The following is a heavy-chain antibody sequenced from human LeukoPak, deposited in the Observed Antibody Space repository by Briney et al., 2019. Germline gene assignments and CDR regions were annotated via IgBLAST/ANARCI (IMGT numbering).Heavy chain of an antibody. J-gene: IGHJ4*02. CDR3: AKGRSADITAAINY. Sequence: PGGSLRLSXAASGXTFINSAMNWVRQGPGKGLEWVSGISGSGDSTYYADSVKGRFTISRDSSNNTLFLQINSLRAADTAAYYCAKGRSADITAAINYWGQGTLVTVSS. D-gene: IGHD6-25*01. V-gene: IGHV3-23*01. CDR1: GXTFINSA. CDR2: ISGSGDST.